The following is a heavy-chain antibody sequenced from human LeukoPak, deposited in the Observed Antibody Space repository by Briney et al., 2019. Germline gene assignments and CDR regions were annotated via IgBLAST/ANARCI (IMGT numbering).Heavy chain of an antibody. D-gene: IGHD1-26*01. CDR2: ISAYNGNT. V-gene: IGHV1-18*01. CDR3: ARDGGDSGSYLEDY. Sequence: ASVKVSCKASGYTFPSYRISWVRQAPGQGLEWMGWISAYNGNTNYAQKFQGRVTMTRDMSTSTVYMELSSLRSEDTAVYYCARDGGDSGSYLEDYWGQGTLVTVSS. CDR1: GYTFPSYR. J-gene: IGHJ4*02.